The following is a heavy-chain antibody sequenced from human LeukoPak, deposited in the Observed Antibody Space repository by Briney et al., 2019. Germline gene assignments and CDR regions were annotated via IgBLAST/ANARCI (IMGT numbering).Heavy chain of an antibody. J-gene: IGHJ4*02. CDR3: ATSRFYLES. CDR1: GFTFSSYW. V-gene: IGHV3-7*01. CDR2: IKPDGSEI. Sequence: PGGSLRLSFAASGFTFSSYWMSWVRQAPEKGLEWVAKIKPDGSEIYHVDSVQGRFTISRDNAKNSLYLQMNSLRAEDTAVYYCATSRFYLESWGQGTLVTVSS.